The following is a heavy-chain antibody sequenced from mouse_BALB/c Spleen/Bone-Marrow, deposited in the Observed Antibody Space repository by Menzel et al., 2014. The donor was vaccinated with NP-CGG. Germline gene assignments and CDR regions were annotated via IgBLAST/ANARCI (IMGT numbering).Heavy chain of an antibody. CDR1: GYTFTSYY. CDR2: IYPGNVNT. V-gene: IGHV1S56*01. CDR3: ARERRSRAMDY. J-gene: IGHJ4*01. Sequence: LLESGPELVKPGASVRISCKASGYTFTSYYIHWVKQRPGQGLEWIGWIYPGNVNTKYNEKFKGKATLTADKSSSTAYMQLSSLTSEDSAVYFCARERRSRAMDYWGQGTSVTVSS.